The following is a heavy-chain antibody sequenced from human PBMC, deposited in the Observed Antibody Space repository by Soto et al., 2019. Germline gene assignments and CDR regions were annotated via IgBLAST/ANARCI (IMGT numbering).Heavy chain of an antibody. V-gene: IGHV3-21*01. J-gene: IGHJ4*02. Sequence: EVQLVESGGGLVKPGGSLRLSCAASGFTFSSYSMNWVRQAPGKGLEWVSSISSSSSYIYYADSVKGRFTISRDNAKNSPYLQMNSLRAEDTAVYYCARDQPGYSYGYGLGYWGEGTVVSVSS. CDR2: ISSSSSYI. CDR3: ARDQPGYSYGYGLGY. CDR1: GFTFSSYS. D-gene: IGHD5-18*01.